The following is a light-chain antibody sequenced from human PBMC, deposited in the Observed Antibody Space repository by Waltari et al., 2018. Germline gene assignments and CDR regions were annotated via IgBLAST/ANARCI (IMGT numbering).Light chain of an antibody. CDR3: QAWDSSIVV. Sequence: SYELTQPPSVSVSPGQTASITCSGDKLGDKYACWYQQKPGQSTILVIYQDTKRPSGIPERFSGSNSGNTATLTISGTQAMDEADYYCQAWDSSIVVFGGGTKLTVV. CDR1: KLGDKY. V-gene: IGLV3-1*01. J-gene: IGLJ2*01. CDR2: QDT.